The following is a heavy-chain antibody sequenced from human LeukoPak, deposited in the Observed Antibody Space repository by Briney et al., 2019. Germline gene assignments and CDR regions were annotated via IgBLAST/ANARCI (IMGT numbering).Heavy chain of an antibody. Sequence: ASLKVSSTASGYTFTAYYMHWARQAPGHGLERMGWINPNSGGTNYAQKFQGRVTMTRDTSISTAYMELSRLRSDDTAVYYCARDQKGEFHFDYWGQGTLVTVSS. CDR3: ARDQKGEFHFDY. CDR1: GYTFTAYY. V-gene: IGHV1-2*02. CDR2: INPNSGGT. J-gene: IGHJ4*02. D-gene: IGHD3-16*01.